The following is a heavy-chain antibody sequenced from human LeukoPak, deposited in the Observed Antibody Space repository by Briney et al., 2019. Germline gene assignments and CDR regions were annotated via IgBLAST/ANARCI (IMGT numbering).Heavy chain of an antibody. D-gene: IGHD4-23*01. CDR3: RFYGGNMGEEFDY. CDR2: ISYDGSNK. Sequence: PGRSLRLSCAASGFTFSSYAMHWVRQAPGKGLEWVAVISYDGSNKYYADSVKGRFTISRDNSKNTLYLQMNSLRAEDTAVYYCRFYGGNMGEEFDYWGQGTLVTVSS. V-gene: IGHV3-30-3*01. J-gene: IGHJ4*02. CDR1: GFTFSSYA.